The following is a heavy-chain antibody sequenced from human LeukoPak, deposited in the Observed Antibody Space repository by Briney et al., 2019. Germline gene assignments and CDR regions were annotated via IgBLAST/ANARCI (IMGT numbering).Heavy chain of an antibody. CDR1: DDSINSGDYY. J-gene: IGHJ3*02. V-gene: IGHV4-30-4*01. Sequence: SETLSLTCTVSDDSINSGDYYWSWIRQPPGKGLEWIGNIYNSGSTFYNSSFKSRVTISVDTSKKQSSLKLSSVTAADTAVYYCARIDGAAFDIWGQGTMVTVSS. D-gene: IGHD1-26*01. CDR2: IYNSGST. CDR3: ARIDGAAFDI.